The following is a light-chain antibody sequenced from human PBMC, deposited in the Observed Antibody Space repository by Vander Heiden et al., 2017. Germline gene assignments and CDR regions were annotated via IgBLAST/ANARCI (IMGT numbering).Light chain of an antibody. J-gene: IGKJ4*01. CDR1: QSISSY. V-gene: IGKV1-39*01. CDR2: AAS. Sequence: DIQMTQSPSSLSASVGDRVTITCRASQSISSYLNWYQQKPGKAPELLIYAASSLQSGVPSRFSGSGSGTDFTLTISSLQPEDFATYYCQQSYSTPPVTFGGGTQVEIK. CDR3: QQSYSTPPVT.